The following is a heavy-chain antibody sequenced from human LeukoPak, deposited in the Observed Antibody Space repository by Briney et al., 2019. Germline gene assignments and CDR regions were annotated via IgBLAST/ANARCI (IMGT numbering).Heavy chain of an antibody. V-gene: IGHV1-24*01. CDR1: GYTLTELS. D-gene: IGHD6-13*01. CDR2: FDPEDGET. Sequence: ASVKVSCKVSGYTLTELSMHWVRQAPGKGLEWMGGFDPEDGETIYAQKFQGRVTMTEDTSTDTAYMELSSLRSEDTAVHYCATTGIAAAAAISWFDPWGQGTLVTVSS. CDR3: ATTGIAAAAAISWFDP. J-gene: IGHJ5*02.